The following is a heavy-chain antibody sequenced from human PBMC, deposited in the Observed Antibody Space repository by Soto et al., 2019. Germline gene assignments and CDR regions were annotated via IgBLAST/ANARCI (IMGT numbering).Heavy chain of an antibody. D-gene: IGHD3-3*01. CDR2: INSDGSST. CDR1: GFTFSYYW. CDR3: ARAEGGSYDFWSGYSDNWFDH. Sequence: GGSRRRSCAASGFTFSYYWMHWVRQAPGKGLVWVSRINSDGSSTNYADSVKGRFTISRDNAKNTLYLQMNSLRAEDTAVYYCARAEGGSYDFWSGYSDNWFDHWGQGTLVTVS. J-gene: IGHJ5*02. V-gene: IGHV3-74*01.